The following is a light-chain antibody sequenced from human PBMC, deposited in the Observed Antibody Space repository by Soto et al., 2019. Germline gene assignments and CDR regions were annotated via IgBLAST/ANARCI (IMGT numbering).Light chain of an antibody. Sequence: QLVLTQPPSVSGAPGQRVTISCTGSSSNIGAGYDVHWYQQLPGTAPKLLIYGNNNRPSGVPGRFSGSKSGTSASLAITGLQAEDEADYYCQSYDSSLSGSRVFGGGTKLTVL. CDR3: QSYDSSLSGSRV. CDR2: GNN. J-gene: IGLJ3*02. V-gene: IGLV1-40*01. CDR1: SSNIGAGYD.